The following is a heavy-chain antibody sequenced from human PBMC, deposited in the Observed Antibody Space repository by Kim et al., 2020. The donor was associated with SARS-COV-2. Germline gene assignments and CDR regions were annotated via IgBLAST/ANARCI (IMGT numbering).Heavy chain of an antibody. CDR2: ISSSGSTI. CDR3: ARDTPGITIFEVVIRDHLMEV. D-gene: IGHD3-3*01. V-gene: IGHV3-48*03. J-gene: IGHJ6*02. Sequence: GGSLRLSCAASGFTFSSYEMNWVRQAPGKGLEWVSYISSSGSTIYYADSVKGRFTISRDNAKNSLYLQMNSLRAEDSAVYYCARDTPGITIFEVVIRDHLMEVRGQGTTVNVSS. CDR1: GFTFSSYE.